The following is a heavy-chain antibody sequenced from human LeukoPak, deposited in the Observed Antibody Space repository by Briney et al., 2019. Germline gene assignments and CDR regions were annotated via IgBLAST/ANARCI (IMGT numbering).Heavy chain of an antibody. Sequence: GGSPRLSCAASGFTFSTYWMSWVRQAPGKGLEWVANIKQDGSEKYYVDSVKCRFTISRDNAKNSLFLQMNSLRAEDTAVYYCARLVGSSWTFFDHWGQGTLVTVSS. D-gene: IGHD6-13*01. J-gene: IGHJ4*02. CDR1: GFTFSTYW. CDR2: IKQDGSEK. V-gene: IGHV3-7*03. CDR3: ARLVGSSWTFFDH.